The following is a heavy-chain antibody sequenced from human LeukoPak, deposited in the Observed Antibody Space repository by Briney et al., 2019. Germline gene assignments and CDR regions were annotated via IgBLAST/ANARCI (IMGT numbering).Heavy chain of an antibody. D-gene: IGHD1-26*01. V-gene: IGHV1-3*01. CDR1: GYTFTSYA. J-gene: IGHJ4*02. CDR2: INAGNGNT. Sequence: ASVKVSCKASGYTFTSYAMHWVRQAPGQRLEWMGWINAGNGNTKYSQKFQGRVTITRDTSASTAYMELSRLRSEDTAVYYCARDTWELLPFDYWGQGTLVTVSS. CDR3: ARDTWELLPFDY.